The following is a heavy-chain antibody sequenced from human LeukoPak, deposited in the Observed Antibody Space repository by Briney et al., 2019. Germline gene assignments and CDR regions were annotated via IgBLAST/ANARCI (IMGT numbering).Heavy chain of an antibody. CDR3: ARVAVAGIWFDP. CDR2: IIPIFGTA. CDR1: GYTFTSYY. D-gene: IGHD6-19*01. Sequence: ASVKVSCKASGYTFTSYYMHWVRQAPGQGLEWMGGIIPIFGTANYAQKFQGRVTITADKSTSTAYMELSSLRSEDTAVYYCARVAVAGIWFDPWGQGTLVTVSS. V-gene: IGHV1-69*06. J-gene: IGHJ5*02.